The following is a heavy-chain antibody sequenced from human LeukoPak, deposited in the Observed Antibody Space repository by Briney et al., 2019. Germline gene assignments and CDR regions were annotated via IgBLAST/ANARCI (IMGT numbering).Heavy chain of an antibody. D-gene: IGHD5-12*01. CDR2: IDYSGST. CDR1: GGSIRTYY. CDR3: ARAGHNGYEIDY. V-gene: IGHV4-59*01. Sequence: KPSETLSLTCTVSGGSIRTYYWSWIRQSPGKGLEWIGYIDYSGSTNYNPSLRSRVTMSIDTSKKQFSLKLTSVTAADTAVYYCARAGHNGYEIDYWGQGTLLTVSS. J-gene: IGHJ4*02.